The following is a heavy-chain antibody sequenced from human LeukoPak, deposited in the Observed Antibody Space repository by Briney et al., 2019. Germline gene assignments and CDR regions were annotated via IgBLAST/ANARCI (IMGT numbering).Heavy chain of an antibody. J-gene: IGHJ4*02. CDR1: GYTFTGYY. V-gene: IGHV1-8*02. Sequence: ASVKVSCKASGYTFTGYYMHWVRQAPGQGLEWMGWMNPNSGNTGYAQKFQGRVTMTRNTSISTAYMELSSLRSEDTAVYYCARGRLEMATITDYWGQGTLVTVSS. D-gene: IGHD5-24*01. CDR2: MNPNSGNT. CDR3: ARGRLEMATITDY.